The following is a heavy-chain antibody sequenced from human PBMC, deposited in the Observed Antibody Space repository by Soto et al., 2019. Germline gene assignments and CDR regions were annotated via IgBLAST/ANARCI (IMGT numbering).Heavy chain of an antibody. Sequence: EVQLVESGGGLVKPGGSLRLSCAASGFTFSNAWMNWVRQAPGKGLEWVGRIKSKTDGGTTDYAAPVKGRFTISRDDSKNTLYLQMNSLKTEDTAVYYCTTDRRETIFGVVINYYYYGMDVWGQGTTVTVSS. V-gene: IGHV3-15*07. J-gene: IGHJ6*02. CDR3: TTDRRETIFGVVINYYYYGMDV. D-gene: IGHD3-3*01. CDR1: GFTFSNAW. CDR2: IKSKTDGGTT.